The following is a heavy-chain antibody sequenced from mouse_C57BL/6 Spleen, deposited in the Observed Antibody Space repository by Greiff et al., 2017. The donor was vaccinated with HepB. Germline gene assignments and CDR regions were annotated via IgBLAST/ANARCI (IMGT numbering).Heavy chain of an antibody. Sequence: EVKLMESGGGLVKPGGSLKLSCAASGFTFSDYGMHWVRQAPEKGLEWVAYISSGSSTINYADTVKGRFTISRDNAKNTLFLQMTSLRSEDTAMYYCARDYYAMDYWGQGTSVTVSS. CDR3: ARDYYAMDY. V-gene: IGHV5-17*01. CDR1: GFTFSDYG. J-gene: IGHJ4*01. CDR2: ISSGSSTI.